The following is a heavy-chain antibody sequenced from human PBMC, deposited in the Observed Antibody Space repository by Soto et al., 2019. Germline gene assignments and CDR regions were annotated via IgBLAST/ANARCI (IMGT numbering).Heavy chain of an antibody. CDR3: ARDTPLLHY. CDR1: RYTFTSYA. V-gene: IGHV1-3*01. D-gene: IGHD2-15*01. Sequence: QVQLVQSGAEVKKPGASVKVSCKASRYTFTSYAMHWVRQAPGQRLEWLGWLNAGNGNTKYSQKFQGRVTITRDTSASTPYRELSSLRSEDPAVYSCARDTPLLHYWGQGPLVTVPS. J-gene: IGHJ4*02. CDR2: LNAGNGNT.